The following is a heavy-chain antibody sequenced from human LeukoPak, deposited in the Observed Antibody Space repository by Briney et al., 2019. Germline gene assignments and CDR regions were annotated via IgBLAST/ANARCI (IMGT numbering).Heavy chain of an antibody. J-gene: IGHJ5*02. CDR3: ARRIVGATHWFDP. CDR1: GGSMKSYY. Sequence: SETLSLTCTVSGGSMKSYYWSWIRQPPGKGLEWIGYMYCSGSTNYNPSLKSRVTLSLDTSKSQFSLKLSSVTAADTAVYYCARRIVGATHWFDPWGQGTLVTVSS. V-gene: IGHV4-59*08. D-gene: IGHD1-26*01. CDR2: MYCSGST.